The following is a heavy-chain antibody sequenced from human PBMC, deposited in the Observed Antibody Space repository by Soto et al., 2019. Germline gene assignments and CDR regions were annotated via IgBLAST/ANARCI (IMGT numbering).Heavy chain of an antibody. CDR3: ARKFERDYYDSSGYYYGAFDI. Sequence: ASVKVSCKASGYTFTGYYMHWVRQAPGQGLEWMGWINPNSGGTNYAQKFQGWVTMTRDTSINTAYMELSRLRSDDTAVYYCARKFERDYYDSSGYYYGAFDIWGQGTMVTVSS. D-gene: IGHD3-22*01. V-gene: IGHV1-2*04. J-gene: IGHJ3*02. CDR2: INPNSGGT. CDR1: GYTFTGYY.